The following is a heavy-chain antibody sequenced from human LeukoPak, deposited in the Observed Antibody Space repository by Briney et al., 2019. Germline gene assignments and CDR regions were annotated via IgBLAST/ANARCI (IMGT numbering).Heavy chain of an antibody. D-gene: IGHD6-19*01. CDR2: MNSNSGNT. J-gene: IGHJ3*02. V-gene: IGHV1-8*03. CDR3: ATISSGWFAFDI. Sequence: ASVKVSCKASGYTFTSYDINWVRQATGQGLEWMGWMNSNSGNTGYAQKFQGRVTITRNTSISTAYMELSSLRSEDTAVYYCATISSGWFAFDIWGQGTMVTVSS. CDR1: GYTFTSYD.